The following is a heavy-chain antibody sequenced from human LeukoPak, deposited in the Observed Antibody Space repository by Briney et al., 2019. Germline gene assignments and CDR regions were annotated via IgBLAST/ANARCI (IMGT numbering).Heavy chain of an antibody. Sequence: GRSLRLSCAASGFTFSSYAMHWVRQAPGKGLEWVAVISYDGSNKYYADTVKGRFTISRDNSKNTLYLQMNSLRAEDTAVYYCARGVRDSGTYWYAFDVWGQGTMVTVSS. CDR1: GFTFSSYA. V-gene: IGHV3-30*14. D-gene: IGHD3-10*01. J-gene: IGHJ3*01. CDR2: ISYDGSNK. CDR3: ARGVRDSGTYWYAFDV.